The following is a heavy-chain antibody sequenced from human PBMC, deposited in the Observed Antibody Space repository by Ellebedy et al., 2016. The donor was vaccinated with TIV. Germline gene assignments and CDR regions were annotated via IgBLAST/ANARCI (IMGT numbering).Heavy chain of an antibody. D-gene: IGHD6-13*01. Sequence: SETLSLTCAVYGGSFSGYYWSWIRQPPGKGLEWIGEINHSGSTNYNPSLKSRVTISVDTSKNQFSLKLSSVTAADTAVYYCARVGVAAGYNGAFDIWGQGTMVTVSS. CDR3: ARVGVAAGYNGAFDI. CDR1: GGSFSGYY. J-gene: IGHJ3*02. V-gene: IGHV4-34*01. CDR2: INHSGST.